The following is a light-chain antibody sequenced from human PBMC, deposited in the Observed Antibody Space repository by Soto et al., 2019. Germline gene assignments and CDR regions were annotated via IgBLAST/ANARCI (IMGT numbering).Light chain of an antibody. CDR2: RAS. V-gene: IGKV3-15*01. CDR1: QSINSN. CDR3: QQYNNWPRAT. J-gene: IGKJ4*01. Sequence: ELVMTQSPATLSVSPGERATLSCRASQSINSNLAWYQQKLGQAPRLFIFRASSRATGVPARFSGSGSGTEFNMTISSLQSEDFADYYCQQYNNWPRATFGGGTKVEIK.